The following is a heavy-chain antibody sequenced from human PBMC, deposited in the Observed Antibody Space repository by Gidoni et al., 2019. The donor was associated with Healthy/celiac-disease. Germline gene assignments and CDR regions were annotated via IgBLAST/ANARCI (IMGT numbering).Heavy chain of an antibody. J-gene: IGHJ4*02. D-gene: IGHD2-21*01. Sequence: QVQLVESGGGVVQPGRSLRLSCAASGFTFSSYAMHWVRQAPGKGLEWVAVISYDGSNKYYADSVKGRFTISRDNSKNTLYLQMNSLRAEDTAVYYCARDGEPYCGGDCTPSYFDYWGQGTLVTVSS. CDR2: ISYDGSNK. CDR3: ARDGEPYCGGDCTPSYFDY. V-gene: IGHV3-30-3*01. CDR1: GFTFSSYA.